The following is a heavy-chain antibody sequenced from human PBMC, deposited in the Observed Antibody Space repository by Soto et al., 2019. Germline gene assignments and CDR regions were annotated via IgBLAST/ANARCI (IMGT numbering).Heavy chain of an antibody. V-gene: IGHV4-31*03. CDR3: ARARAAEDSNWFDP. CDR1: GGSISSGGYY. Sequence: PSETLSLTCTVSGGSISSGGYYWSWIRQHPGKGLEWIGYIYYSGSTYYNPSLKSRVTISVGTSKNQFSLKLSSVTAADTAVYYCARARAAEDSNWFDPWGQGTLVTVSS. J-gene: IGHJ5*02. D-gene: IGHD2-15*01. CDR2: IYYSGST.